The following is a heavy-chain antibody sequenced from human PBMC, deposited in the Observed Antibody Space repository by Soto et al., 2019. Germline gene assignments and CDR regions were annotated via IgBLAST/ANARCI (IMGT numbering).Heavy chain of an antibody. CDR3: ARSQGSSTSLEIYYYYYYGMDV. CDR2: IIPISETT. J-gene: IGHJ6*02. V-gene: IGHV1-69*13. CDR1: GGTFSSYA. Sequence: GASVKVSCKASGGTFSSYAISWVRQAPGQGLEWMGGIIPISETTNYAQKFQGRVTITADESKSTAYMELSSLRSEDTAVYYCARSQGSSTSLEIYYYYYYGMDVWGQGTKVTVSS. D-gene: IGHD2-2*01.